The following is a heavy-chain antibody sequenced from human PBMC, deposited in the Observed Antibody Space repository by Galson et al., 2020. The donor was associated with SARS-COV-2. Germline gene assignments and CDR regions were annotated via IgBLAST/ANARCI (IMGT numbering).Heavy chain of an antibody. V-gene: IGHV3-23*01. J-gene: IGHJ6*03. CDR3: AKEQGLVGVVGYYFYYMDV. D-gene: IGHD1-26*01. CDR1: EFTFSSYA. Sequence: GGSLRLSCTASEFTFSSYAMSWVRQAPGKGLEWVSTIGDTGATTSHADSVKGRFTISRDNSKNTLYLQMNSLRAEDTAVYFCAKEQGLVGVVGYYFYYMDVWGKGTTVTVSS. CDR2: IGDTGATT.